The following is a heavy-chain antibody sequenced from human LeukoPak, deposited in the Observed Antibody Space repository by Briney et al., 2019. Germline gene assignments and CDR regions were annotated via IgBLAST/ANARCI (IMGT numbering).Heavy chain of an antibody. CDR3: AKDYGSGSTHDAFDI. Sequence: GGSLRLSCAASGFTFSYYTMNWVRQAPGKGLEWVSCISLISSNYIHYADSVKGRFTISRDNAKNSLYLQMNSLRAEDTALYYCAKDYGSGSTHDAFDIWGQGTMVTVSS. J-gene: IGHJ3*02. V-gene: IGHV3-21*04. CDR1: GFTFSYYT. CDR2: ISLISSNYI. D-gene: IGHD3-10*01.